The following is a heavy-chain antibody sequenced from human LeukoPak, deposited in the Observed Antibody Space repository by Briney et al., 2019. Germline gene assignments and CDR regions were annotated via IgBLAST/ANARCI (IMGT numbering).Heavy chain of an antibody. Sequence: GGSLRLSCAASGFTFTYYAMNWVRQAPGKGLEWVSAISGSDGSTYYAASVKGRFTISRDNSKNTLYLQMNSLRAEDTAVYYCAREHGDSNYYYYYGMDVWGQGTTVTVSS. V-gene: IGHV3-23*01. J-gene: IGHJ6*02. CDR3: AREHGDSNYYYYYGMDV. CDR1: GFTFTYYA. D-gene: IGHD4-17*01. CDR2: ISGSDGST.